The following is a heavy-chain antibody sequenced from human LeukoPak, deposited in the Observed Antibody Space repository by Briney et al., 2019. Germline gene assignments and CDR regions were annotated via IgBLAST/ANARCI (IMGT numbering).Heavy chain of an antibody. CDR1: GFTFSSYA. V-gene: IGHV3-23*01. CDR3: AKVGEGIVVVPAAPLSL. Sequence: GGSLRLSCAASGFTFSSYAMSWVRQAPGKGLEWVSAISGSGGSTYYADSVKGRFTISRDNSKNTLYLQMNSLRAEDTAVYYCAKVGEGIVVVPAAPLSLWGQGTLVTVSS. J-gene: IGHJ4*02. CDR2: ISGSGGST. D-gene: IGHD2-2*01.